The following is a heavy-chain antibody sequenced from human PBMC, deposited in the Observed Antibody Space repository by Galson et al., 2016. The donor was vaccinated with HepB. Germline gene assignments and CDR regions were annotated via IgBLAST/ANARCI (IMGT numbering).Heavy chain of an antibody. CDR3: AKDTNPGGYAPHD. CDR1: GFTFNSYA. Sequence: SLRLSCAASGFTFNSYAMNWVRQAAGKGLEWVSLISGSGGIRHYADSVKGRFTISRDNSENTVYLQMNSLRAEDTAVYYCAKDTNPGGYAPHDWGQRTLVSVSS. D-gene: IGHD2-2*01. J-gene: IGHJ4*02. CDR2: ISGSGGIR. V-gene: IGHV3-23*01.